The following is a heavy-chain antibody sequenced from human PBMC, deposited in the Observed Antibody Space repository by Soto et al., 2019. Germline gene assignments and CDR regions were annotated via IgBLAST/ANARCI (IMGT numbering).Heavy chain of an antibody. Sequence: QVQLVQSGAEVKKPGSSVKVSCKSSGGTYSPYTINWVRQAPGQGLEWMGSIIPFLGVTNYGLKFQARVTITADKATNTADMELRGLRFADTAVYYCARDWESSVTTWSFGGFWGRGTLVTVSS. CDR3: ARDWESSVTTWSFGGF. CDR1: GGTYSPYT. CDR2: IIPFLGVT. D-gene: IGHD3-16*01. J-gene: IGHJ4*02. V-gene: IGHV1-69*08.